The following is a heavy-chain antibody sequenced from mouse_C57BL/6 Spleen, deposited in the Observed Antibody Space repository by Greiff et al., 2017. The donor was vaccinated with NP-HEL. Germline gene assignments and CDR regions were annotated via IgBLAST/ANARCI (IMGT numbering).Heavy chain of an antibody. CDR2: FHPYNDDT. J-gene: IGHJ4*01. CDR3: ARGDGYYGYAMDD. Sequence: QVHVKQSGAELVKPGASVKLSCKASGYTFTTYPMEWMKQNPGKSLEWIGKFHPYNDDTKYNDKFKGKATLTVEKSSSTVYLELSRLTSDDAAVYCCARGDGYYGYAMDDWGKGTSVTVS. D-gene: IGHD2-3*01. CDR1: GYTFTTYP. V-gene: IGHV1-47*01.